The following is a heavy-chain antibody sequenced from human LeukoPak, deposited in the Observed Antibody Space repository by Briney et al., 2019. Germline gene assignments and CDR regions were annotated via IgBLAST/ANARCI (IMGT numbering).Heavy chain of an antibody. CDR3: AKGAGGRGAFDY. D-gene: IGHD6-13*01. J-gene: IGHJ4*02. CDR1: GFTFSSYA. CDR2: ISGSGGST. V-gene: IGHV3-23*01. Sequence: GGSLRLSCAASGFTFSSYAMSWVRQAPGKGLEWVSGISGSGGSTNYADSVKGRFTISRDNSKNTLYLQMNSLRAEDTAVYYCAKGAGGRGAFDYCGQGTLVTVSS.